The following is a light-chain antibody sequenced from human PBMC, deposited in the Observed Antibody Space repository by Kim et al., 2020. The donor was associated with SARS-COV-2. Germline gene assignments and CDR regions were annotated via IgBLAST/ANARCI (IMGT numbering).Light chain of an antibody. CDR2: DVI. J-gene: IGLJ1*01. Sequence: QSALTQPASVSGSPGQSITISCTGTSSDVGGYNYVSWYQQHPGKAPKLMIYDVINRPSGVSNRFSGSKSGNTASLTISGLQAEDEADYYCSSYKSSTTYVFGTGTKVTVL. CDR1: SSDVGGYNY. CDR3: SSYKSSTTYV. V-gene: IGLV2-14*03.